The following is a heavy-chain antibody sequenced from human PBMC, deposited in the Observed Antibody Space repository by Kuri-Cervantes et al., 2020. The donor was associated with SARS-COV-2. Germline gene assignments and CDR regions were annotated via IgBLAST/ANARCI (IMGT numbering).Heavy chain of an antibody. V-gene: IGHV1-18*01. CDR1: GYAFISYS. D-gene: IGHD2/OR15-2a*01. J-gene: IGHJ6*04. Sequence: ASVKVSCKASGYAFISYSISWMRQAPGQGLEWMGWISVYNDNTNYAQKLQGRATMTTDTSTSTAYMELRSLRSDDTAVYYCARKLLAEEDVWGKGTTVTVSS. CDR2: ISVYNDNT. CDR3: ARKLLAEEDV.